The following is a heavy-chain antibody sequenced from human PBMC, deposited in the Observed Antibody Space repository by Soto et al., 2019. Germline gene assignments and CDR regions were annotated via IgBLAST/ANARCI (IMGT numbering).Heavy chain of an antibody. CDR3: ARDRSRAEIDY. Sequence: EVQLVESGGGLVQPGGSLRLSCAASGFTVSSNYMIWVRQAPGKGLEWVSVIYSGGSTYYADSVKGRFTISRDNSKNTLYLQMNSLRAEDTAVYYSARDRSRAEIDYWGQGTLVTVSS. V-gene: IGHV3-66*01. CDR2: IYSGGST. J-gene: IGHJ4*02. CDR1: GFTVSSNY. D-gene: IGHD2-2*01.